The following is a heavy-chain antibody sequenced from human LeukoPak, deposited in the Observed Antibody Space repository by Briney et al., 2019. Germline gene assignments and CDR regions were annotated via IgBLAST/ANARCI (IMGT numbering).Heavy chain of an antibody. V-gene: IGHV1-2*02. Sequence: ASVKVSCKASGYTFTGYYMHWVRQAPGRGLEYMGWINPNSGGTNYAQNFQGRVTMTRDTSISTAYMELSRLTSDDTAVYYCARRSVYCSSISCYLFDPWGQGTLVTVSS. D-gene: IGHD2-2*01. J-gene: IGHJ5*02. CDR3: ARRSVYCSSISCYLFDP. CDR1: GYTFTGYY. CDR2: INPNSGGT.